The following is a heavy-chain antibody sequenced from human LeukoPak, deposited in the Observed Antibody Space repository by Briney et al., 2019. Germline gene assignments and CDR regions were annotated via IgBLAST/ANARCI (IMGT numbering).Heavy chain of an antibody. D-gene: IGHD3-22*01. Sequence: SQTLSLTCIVSGGSISSGGYYWSWIRQHPGKGLEWIGYIYKSGSTSYYPSLKSRVTISVDTSKNQFSLKLSSATAADTAVYYCARDGGYDSSGCFDYWGQGTLVTVSS. CDR1: GGSISSGGYY. J-gene: IGHJ4*02. CDR3: ARDGGYDSSGCFDY. V-gene: IGHV4-31*03. CDR2: IYKSGST.